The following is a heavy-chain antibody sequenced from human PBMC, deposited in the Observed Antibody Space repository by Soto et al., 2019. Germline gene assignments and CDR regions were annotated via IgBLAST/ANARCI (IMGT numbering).Heavy chain of an antibody. J-gene: IGHJ4*02. Sequence: XETLSLTCSVSGSSFSSFYWSWIRQSSGKGLEWIGRIYTSGATSYNPSLRSRVTMSVDTSETQMSLNLRSVTAADTAVYYCARGGIQLSYAFDYWGQGILVTVSS. V-gene: IGHV4-4*07. CDR2: IYTSGAT. D-gene: IGHD5-18*01. CDR3: ARGGIQLSYAFDY. CDR1: GSSFSSFY.